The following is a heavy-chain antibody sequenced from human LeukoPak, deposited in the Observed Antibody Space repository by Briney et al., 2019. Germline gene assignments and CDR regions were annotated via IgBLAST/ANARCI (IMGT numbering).Heavy chain of an antibody. Sequence: GGSLRLSCAASGFTFSSYWMSWVRQAPGKGLEWVANIKQDGSEKYYVDSVKGRFTISRDNAKNSLYLQMNSLGAEDTAVYYCARGSVDSSSWYAGGSFDYWGQGTLVTVSS. V-gene: IGHV3-7*01. J-gene: IGHJ4*02. CDR3: ARGSVDSSSWYAGGSFDY. CDR2: IKQDGSEK. CDR1: GFTFSSYW. D-gene: IGHD6-13*01.